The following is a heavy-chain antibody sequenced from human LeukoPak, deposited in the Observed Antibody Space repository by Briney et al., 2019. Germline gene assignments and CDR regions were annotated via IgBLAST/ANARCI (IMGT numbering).Heavy chain of an antibody. V-gene: IGHV3-21*04. J-gene: IGHJ3*02. CDR2: ISSSSSYI. CDR3: AKDTIDCSSTSCYGPGDAFDI. Sequence: GGSLRLSCAASGFTFDDYAMHWVRQAPGKGLEWVSSISSSSSYIYYADSVKGRFTISRDNAKNSLYLQMNSLRAEDTALYYCAKDTIDCSSTSCYGPGDAFDIWGQGTMVTVSS. CDR1: GFTFDDYA. D-gene: IGHD2-2*01.